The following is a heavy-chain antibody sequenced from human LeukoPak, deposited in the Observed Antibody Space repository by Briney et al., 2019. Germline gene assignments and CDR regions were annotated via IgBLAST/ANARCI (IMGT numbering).Heavy chain of an antibody. CDR2: ISGSGGST. CDR3: AKDIGDGPPYGMDV. CDR1: GFTFSSYA. V-gene: IGHV3-23*01. Sequence: GGSLRLSCVASGFTFSSYAMSWVRQAPGKGLEWVSAISGSGGSTYYADSVKGRFTISRDNSKNTLYLQMNSLRAEDTAVYYCAKDIGDGPPYGMDVWGQGTTVTVSS. D-gene: IGHD3-10*01. J-gene: IGHJ6*02.